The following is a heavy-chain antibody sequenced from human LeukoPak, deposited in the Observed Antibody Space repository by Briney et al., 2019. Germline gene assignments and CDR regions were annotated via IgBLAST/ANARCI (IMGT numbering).Heavy chain of an antibody. D-gene: IGHD4-17*01. Sequence: GGSPRLSCAPSGSTFNTYAVSWVRHAAGKGLEWVSSISESAESTYYADSVEGRYHISGQNSSYTLYRQMNSLRAQDTAVYRCASYFHYGDCSSLWYWGQGTLVTDSS. CDR3: ASYFHYGDCSSLWY. J-gene: IGHJ4*02. V-gene: IGHV3-23*01. CDR1: GSTFNTYA. CDR2: ISESAEST.